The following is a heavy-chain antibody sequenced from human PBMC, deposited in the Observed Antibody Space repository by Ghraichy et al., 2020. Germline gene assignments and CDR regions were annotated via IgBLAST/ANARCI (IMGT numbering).Heavy chain of an antibody. CDR2: INIYGNRT. CDR3: VRDGIIPSSFDI. D-gene: IGHD3-3*01. Sequence: GGSLRLSEIGRAYICTPFRRFQLVFIPLLGMVKVSRINIYGNRTNYAASVKGHFTISRDNAKKTLYLKMNSLRGEDTAVYYCVRDGIIPSSFDIWAQGTIFSV. V-gene: IGHV3-74*01. CDR1: AYICTPFR. J-gene: IGHJ3*02.